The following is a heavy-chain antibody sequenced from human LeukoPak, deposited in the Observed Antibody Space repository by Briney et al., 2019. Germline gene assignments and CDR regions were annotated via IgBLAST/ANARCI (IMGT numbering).Heavy chain of an antibody. D-gene: IGHD3-10*01. CDR1: GFTFSSFP. J-gene: IGHJ4*02. CDR3: ARVMSGSGSKYFDY. V-gene: IGHV3-64*01. Sequence: PGGSLRLSCVASGFTFSSFPMHWVRQVPGKGLEYVSAISSTGETSYYANSVKDRFTISRDNSKNTLYLQMGSLRAEDMAVYYCARVMSGSGSKYFDYWGQGTLVTASS. CDR2: ISSTGETS.